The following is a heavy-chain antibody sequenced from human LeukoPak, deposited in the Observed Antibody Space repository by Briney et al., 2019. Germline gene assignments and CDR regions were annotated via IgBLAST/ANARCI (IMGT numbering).Heavy chain of an antibody. CDR3: ARHTNLPPSDHNGYHVLDV. V-gene: IGHV4-59*08. CDR2: IYYSGST. Sequence: SETLSLTCTVSGGFISNYYWSWIRHPPGKELEWIGYIYYSGSTSYNPSLKSRVTLSVDTSRNQFSLKLSSVTAADSAVYYCARHTNLPPSDHNGYHVLDVWGLGTTVTVSS. D-gene: IGHD1-14*01. J-gene: IGHJ6*02. CDR1: GGFISNYY.